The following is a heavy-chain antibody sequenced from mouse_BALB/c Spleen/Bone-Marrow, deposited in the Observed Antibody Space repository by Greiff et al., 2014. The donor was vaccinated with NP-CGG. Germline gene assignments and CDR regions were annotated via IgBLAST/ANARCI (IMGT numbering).Heavy chain of an antibody. D-gene: IGHD4-1*01. CDR3: ARWEYYAVDY. CDR1: GFNIKDTY. J-gene: IGHJ4*01. V-gene: IGHV14-3*02. Sequence: EVKLQESGAELVKPGASVKLSCTASGFNIKDTYTHWAKQRPEQGLEWIGRIDPANGNTKYDPKFQGKATIAADTSSNTAYLQLSSLTSEDTAVYYCARWEYYAVDYWGQGTSVTVSS. CDR2: IDPANGNT.